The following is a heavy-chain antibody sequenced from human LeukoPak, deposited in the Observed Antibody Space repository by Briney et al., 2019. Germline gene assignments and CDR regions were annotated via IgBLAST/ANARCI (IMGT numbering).Heavy chain of an antibody. CDR3: ARGNYGDYAIDY. Sequence: SETLSLTCTVSGGSISSGGYYWSWTRQHPGKGLEWIGYIYYSGSTYYNPSLKSRVTISVDTCKNQFSLKLSSVTAADTAVYYCARGNYGDYAIDYWGQGTLVTVSS. J-gene: IGHJ4*02. CDR1: GGSISSGGYY. D-gene: IGHD4-17*01. CDR2: IYYSGST. V-gene: IGHV4-31*03.